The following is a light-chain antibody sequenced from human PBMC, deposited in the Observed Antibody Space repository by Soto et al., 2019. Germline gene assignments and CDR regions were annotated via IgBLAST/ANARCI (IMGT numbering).Light chain of an antibody. Sequence: DIVMTQSPVALTVTPGEPASISCTSSQSLVRSNGYCYLAGYLQKPGQYPQLLIYLASSRASGVPDRFSGSGSGTDFTLKISRVEAEDVGVYFCMQALQLPLTFGGGTKVQVK. CDR2: LAS. J-gene: IGKJ4*01. CDR1: QSLVRSNGYCY. V-gene: IGKV2-28*01. CDR3: MQALQLPLT.